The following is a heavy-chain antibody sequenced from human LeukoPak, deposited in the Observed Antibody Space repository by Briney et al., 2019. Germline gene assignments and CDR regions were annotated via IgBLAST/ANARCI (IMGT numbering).Heavy chain of an antibody. D-gene: IGHD6-13*01. CDR3: ARGAYSSSFYYYYMDV. V-gene: IGHV1-8*01. Sequence: ASVTVSCKASGYTFTSYDINWVRQATGQGLEWMGWMNPNSGNTGYAQKFQGRVTMTRNTSISTAYTELSSLRSEDTAVYYCARGAYSSSFYYYYMDVWGKGTTVTVSS. J-gene: IGHJ6*03. CDR2: MNPNSGNT. CDR1: GYTFTSYD.